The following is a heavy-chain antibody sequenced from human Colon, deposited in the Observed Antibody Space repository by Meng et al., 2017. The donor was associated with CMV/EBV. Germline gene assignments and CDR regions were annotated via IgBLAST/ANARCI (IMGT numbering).Heavy chain of an antibody. CDR3: ARGGGGTSSNY. CDR2: MTPSSGYP. Sequence: ASVKVSCKASGYTFTSYDINWVRQATGQGLEWMGWMTPSSGYPGYAPKFQGRVTMTRDTSTNTAYMELSGLTSEDTAVYYCARGGGGTSSNYWGQGTLVTVSS. D-gene: IGHD6-6*01. V-gene: IGHV1-8*02. CDR1: GYTFTSYD. J-gene: IGHJ4*01.